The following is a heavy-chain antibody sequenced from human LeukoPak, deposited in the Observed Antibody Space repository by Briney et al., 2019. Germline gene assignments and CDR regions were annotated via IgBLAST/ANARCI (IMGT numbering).Heavy chain of an antibody. CDR3: ARDYYCSGGSCLYFGY. CDR1: GFTFSSNV. J-gene: IGHJ4*02. V-gene: IGHV3-33*08. CDR2: MYYDGISK. Sequence: GGSLRLSCAASGFTFSSNVMHWVRLAPGKGLEWVAVMYYDGISKYYADSVKGRFTISRDNSNNTLYLQMNSLRVEDTAVYYCARDYYCSGGSCLYFGYWGQGTLVTVSS. D-gene: IGHD2-15*01.